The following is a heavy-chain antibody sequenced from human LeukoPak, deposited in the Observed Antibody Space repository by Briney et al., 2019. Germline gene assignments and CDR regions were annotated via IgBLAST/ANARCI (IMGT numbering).Heavy chain of an antibody. Sequence: ASVKVSCKASGYTFTSYAMHWVRQAPGQRLEWMGWINAGNGNTKYSQKFQGRVTITRDTSASTAYMELSSLRSEDTAVYYCAHSSTSCYSCYYYGMDVWGQGTPVTVSS. CDR1: GYTFTSYA. D-gene: IGHD2-2*01. V-gene: IGHV1-3*01. J-gene: IGHJ6*02. CDR2: INAGNGNT. CDR3: AHSSTSCYSCYYYGMDV.